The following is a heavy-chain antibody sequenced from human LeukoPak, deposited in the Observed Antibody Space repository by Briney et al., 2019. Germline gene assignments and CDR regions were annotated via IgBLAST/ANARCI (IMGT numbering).Heavy chain of an antibody. CDR1: GFTFSSYS. CDR3: AKDAPSMVRGVFRFDP. Sequence: GGSLRLSCAASGFTFSSYSMNWVRQAPGKGLEWVSSISSSSSYIYYADSVKGRFTISRDNAKNSLYLQMNSLRAEDTAVYYCAKDAPSMVRGVFRFDPWGQGTLVTVSS. D-gene: IGHD3-10*01. J-gene: IGHJ5*02. CDR2: ISSSSSYI. V-gene: IGHV3-21*04.